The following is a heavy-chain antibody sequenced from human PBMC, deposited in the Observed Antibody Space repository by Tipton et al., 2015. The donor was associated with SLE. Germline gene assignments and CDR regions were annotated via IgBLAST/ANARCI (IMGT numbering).Heavy chain of an antibody. V-gene: IGHV4-39*07. CDR2: IYYSGMT. J-gene: IGHJ4*02. CDR3: ARRRFQSASDY. D-gene: IGHD2-21*01. Sequence: TLSLTCTVSGGSISSSNNYWDWIRQPPGKGLEWIGTIYYSGMTDYNPSLKSRVTMSVDTSMNQFSLKLSSVTAADTAVYYCARRRFQSASDYWGQGTLVSVSS. CDR1: GGSISSSNNY.